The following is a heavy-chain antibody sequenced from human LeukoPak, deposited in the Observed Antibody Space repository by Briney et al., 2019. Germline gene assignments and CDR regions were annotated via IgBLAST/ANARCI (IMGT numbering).Heavy chain of an antibody. Sequence: ASVKVSCKASGYTFTSYYMHWVRQAPGQGLEWMGIINPSGGSTSYAQKFQGRVTMTRDMSTSTVYMELSSLRSEDTAVYYCARDLYGDYPLGAFDIWGQGTMVTVSS. V-gene: IGHV1-46*01. J-gene: IGHJ3*02. D-gene: IGHD4-17*01. CDR2: INPSGGST. CDR1: GYTFTSYY. CDR3: ARDLYGDYPLGAFDI.